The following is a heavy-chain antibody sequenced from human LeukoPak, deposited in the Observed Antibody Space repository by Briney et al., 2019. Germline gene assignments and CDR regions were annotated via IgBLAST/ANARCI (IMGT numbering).Heavy chain of an antibody. Sequence: GGSLRLSCAASGFTFSSYGMHWVRQAPGKGLEWVAFIRYDGTNKYYADSVKGRFTISRDNSKNTLDLQMNSLRVEDTAVYYCAKYYRESGGASPLDYWGQGTRVTVSS. CDR1: GFTFSSYG. D-gene: IGHD3-22*01. V-gene: IGHV3-30*02. J-gene: IGHJ4*02. CDR2: IRYDGTNK. CDR3: AKYYRESGGASPLDY.